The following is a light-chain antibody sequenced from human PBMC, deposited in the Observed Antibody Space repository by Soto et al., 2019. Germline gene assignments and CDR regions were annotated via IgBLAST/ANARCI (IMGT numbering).Light chain of an antibody. CDR2: EVT. V-gene: IGLV2-23*02. J-gene: IGLJ1*01. CDR3: CSFADFTYV. CDR1: SSDIGSYDL. Sequence: QSALTQPASVSGSPGQSITISCTGTSSDIGSYDLVSWYQQHPGTAPKLIIYEVTKRPSGVSTRFPGSKSGNTASLTISGLQAVDEADYYCCSFADFTYVFGTGTKVTVL.